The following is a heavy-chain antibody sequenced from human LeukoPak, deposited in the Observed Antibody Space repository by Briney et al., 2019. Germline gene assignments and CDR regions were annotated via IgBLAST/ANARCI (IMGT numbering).Heavy chain of an antibody. CDR3: ARDLYCSSTSCSEYFQH. V-gene: IGHV1-69*13. CDR1: GGTFSSYA. Sequence: PVKVSCKASGGTFSSYAISWVRQAPGQGLEWMGGIIPIFGTANYAQKFQGRVTITADESTSTAYMELSSLRSEDTAVYYCARDLYCSSTSCSEYFQHWGQGTLVTVSS. J-gene: IGHJ1*01. D-gene: IGHD2-2*01. CDR2: IIPIFGTA.